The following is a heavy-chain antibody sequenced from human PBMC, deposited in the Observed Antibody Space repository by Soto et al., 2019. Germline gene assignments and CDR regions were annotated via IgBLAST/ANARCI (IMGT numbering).Heavy chain of an antibody. V-gene: IGHV1-18*04. J-gene: IGHJ5*01. Sequence: ASVKVSCKDSGYTFANYGISWVRQAPGQGLEWMGWISGNNGATNYAPKVQDRITMTLDTSTGVASMALRSLRSDDTAIYYCVRDMKSLRVTGNWFDSWGQGTLVTVSS. CDR3: VRDMKSLRVTGNWFDS. D-gene: IGHD1-1*01. CDR1: GYTFANYG. CDR2: ISGNNGAT.